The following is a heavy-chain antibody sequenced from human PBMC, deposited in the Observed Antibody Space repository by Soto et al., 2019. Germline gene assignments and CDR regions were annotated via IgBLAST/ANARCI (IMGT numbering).Heavy chain of an antibody. D-gene: IGHD1-1*01. CDR1: GFIFSSFT. J-gene: IGHJ4*02. CDR2: ISKSSSLI. V-gene: IGHV3-21*01. Sequence: EVQLVESGGGLVKPGGSRRLSWVGSGFIFSSFTMTWVRQAPGMGLQYLASISKSSSLIYYADSVRGRFIISRDNSKDSVFLQMYSRRAEDTAMYYCVRGDDRVDWGQGTLVTVSS. CDR3: VRGDDRVD.